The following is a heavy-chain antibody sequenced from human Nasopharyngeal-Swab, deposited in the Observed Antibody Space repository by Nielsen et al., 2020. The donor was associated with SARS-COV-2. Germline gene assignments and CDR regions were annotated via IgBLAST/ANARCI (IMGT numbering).Heavy chain of an antibody. V-gene: IGHV4-39*07. CDR2: IYYSGST. D-gene: IGHD3-10*01. CDR3: ARERGRGGIWNYYYYMDV. Sequence: WIRQPPGKGLEWIGSIYYSGSTYYNPSLKSRVTISVDTSKNQFSLKLSSVTAADTAVYYCARERGRGGIWNYYYYMDVWGKGTTVTVS. J-gene: IGHJ6*03.